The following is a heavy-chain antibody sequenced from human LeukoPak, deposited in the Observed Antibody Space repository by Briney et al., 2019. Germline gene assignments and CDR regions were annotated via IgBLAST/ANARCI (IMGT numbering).Heavy chain of an antibody. V-gene: IGHV3-48*01. D-gene: IGHD2-8*01. J-gene: IGHJ4*02. CDR3: ARDCTNGVCFDY. CDR2: ISSSSYTI. Sequence: GSLRLSCAASGFTFSSYSMNWVRQAPGKGLEWVSYISSSSYTIYYADSVKGRFTISRDNAKNSLYLQMNSLRAEDTAVYYCARDCTNGVCFDYWGQGTLVTVSS. CDR1: GFTFSSYS.